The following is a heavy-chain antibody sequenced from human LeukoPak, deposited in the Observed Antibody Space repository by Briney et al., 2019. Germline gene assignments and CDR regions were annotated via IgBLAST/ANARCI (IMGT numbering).Heavy chain of an antibody. Sequence: GGSLRLSCAASGFTFSSYAMSWVRQAPGKGLEWVSAISGSGGSTYYADSVKGRFTISGDNSKNTLYLQMNSLRAEDTAVYYCATPLYDYVWGSYRYWGQGTLVTVSS. CDR2: ISGSGGST. J-gene: IGHJ4*02. CDR3: ATPLYDYVWGSYRY. CDR1: GFTFSSYA. V-gene: IGHV3-23*01. D-gene: IGHD3-16*02.